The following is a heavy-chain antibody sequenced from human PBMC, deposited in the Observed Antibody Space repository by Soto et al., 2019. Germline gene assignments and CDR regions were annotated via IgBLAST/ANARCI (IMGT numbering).Heavy chain of an antibody. CDR1: GGSISSYY. J-gene: IGHJ6*02. Sequence: PSETLSLTSTVSGGSISSYYWSWIRQPPGKGLEWIGYIYYSGSTNYNPSLKSRVTISVDTSKNQFSLKLSSVTAADTAVYYCARMVLGIAAAGILYYYGMDVWGQGTTVTVSS. D-gene: IGHD6-13*01. CDR2: IYYSGST. CDR3: ARMVLGIAAAGILYYYGMDV. V-gene: IGHV4-59*01.